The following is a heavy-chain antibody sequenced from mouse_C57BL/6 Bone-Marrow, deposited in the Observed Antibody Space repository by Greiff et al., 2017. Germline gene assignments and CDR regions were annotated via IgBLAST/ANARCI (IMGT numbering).Heavy chain of an antibody. CDR2: ISTLAYSI. Sequence: EVMLVESGGGLVQPGGSLKLSCAASGFTFSDYGMAWVRQAPRKGPEWVAFISTLAYSIYYADTVTGRFTISRENAKNTQYLEMNSLRSEGTAMYYCASRGYGPYYAMDYWGQGTSVTVSS. V-gene: IGHV5-15*01. D-gene: IGHD2-2*01. CDR3: ASRGYGPYYAMDY. CDR1: GFTFSDYG. J-gene: IGHJ4*01.